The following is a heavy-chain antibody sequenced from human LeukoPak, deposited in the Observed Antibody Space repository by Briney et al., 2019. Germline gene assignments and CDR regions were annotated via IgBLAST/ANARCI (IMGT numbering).Heavy chain of an antibody. V-gene: IGHV1-2*02. CDR1: GYSFSSFY. CDR3: ARSRTFSGYAAFGP. D-gene: IGHD5-12*01. Sequence: ASVKVSCKASGYSFSSFYLHWVRQVPGKDLEWMGWTNPTSGGTFYLQKFQGRLAVSRDTSLGTVYMELSSLRYDDTAVYFCARSRTFSGYAAFGPRGQGTLVTVSS. CDR2: TNPTSGGT. J-gene: IGHJ5*02.